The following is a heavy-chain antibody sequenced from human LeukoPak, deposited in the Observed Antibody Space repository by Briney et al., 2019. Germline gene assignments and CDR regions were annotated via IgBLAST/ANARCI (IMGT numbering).Heavy chain of an antibody. V-gene: IGHV1-3*01. CDR1: VYTFTSYA. CDR3: ARDMVVVTAIPKYYFDY. Sequence: ASVKVSCKASVYTFTSYAMHWVSQAPGQRLEWMGWINAGNGNTKYSQKFQGRVTITRDTSANTAYMELSSLRSEDTAVYYCARDMVVVTAIPKYYFDYWGQGTLVTVSS. J-gene: IGHJ4*02. D-gene: IGHD2-21*02. CDR2: INAGNGNT.